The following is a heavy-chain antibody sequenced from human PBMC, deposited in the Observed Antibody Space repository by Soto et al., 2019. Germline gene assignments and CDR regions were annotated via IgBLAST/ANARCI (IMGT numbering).Heavy chain of an antibody. D-gene: IGHD6-19*01. J-gene: IGHJ6*02. CDR1: EFTFNTYW. Sequence: EVQLVESGGGLVQPGGSLRLSCLASEFTFNTYWMNWVRQAPGRGLEWVANIKDDGSEKNYVDSVKGRFTISRDNAKNSLYLQMNRLRGEDTAVYFCARDWGTPGRGSAVGYYYHYGMDVGGQGTTVTVSS. V-gene: IGHV3-7*05. CDR3: ARDWGTPGRGSAVGYYYHYGMDV. CDR2: IKDDGSEK.